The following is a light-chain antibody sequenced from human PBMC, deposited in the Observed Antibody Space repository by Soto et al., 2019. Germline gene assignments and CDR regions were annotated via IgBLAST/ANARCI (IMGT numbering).Light chain of an antibody. CDR2: QAS. CDR3: SSYAGSNNVV. CDR1: RSDVGSYIY. J-gene: IGLJ2*01. V-gene: IGLV2-8*01. Sequence: QSALTQPASVSGSPGQSITISCTGSRSDVGSYIYVSWYQQHPGKAPRLMIYQASKRPSGVPDRFSGSKSGNTASLTVSGLQAEDEADYYCSSYAGSNNVVFGGGTKLTVL.